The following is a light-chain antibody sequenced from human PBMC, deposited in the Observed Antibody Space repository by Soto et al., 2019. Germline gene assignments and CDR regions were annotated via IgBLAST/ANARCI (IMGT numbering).Light chain of an antibody. Sequence: IQLTQSPSSLSASVGDRVTITCRASQAISSFLAWFQQKPGKAPKLLIFATSTLQSGVPSRFSGSGSGTDFTLIISNLQPEDFATYYCQQLNDFPPTFGGGTKLEIK. V-gene: IGKV1-9*01. CDR1: QAISSF. J-gene: IGKJ4*01. CDR2: ATS. CDR3: QQLNDFPPT.